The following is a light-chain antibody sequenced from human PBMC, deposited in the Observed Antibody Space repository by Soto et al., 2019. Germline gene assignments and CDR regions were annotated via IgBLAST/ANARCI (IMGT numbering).Light chain of an antibody. J-gene: IGKJ2*01. CDR3: QQYGSSFRYT. CDR1: QSVSGTY. Sequence: EFVLTQSPGTLSLSPGERATLSCRASQSVSGTYLAWYQQKPGQAPRLLIYSASTRATGIPDRFSGSRSGTDFTLTIGRLEPEDFAVYYCQQYGSSFRYTFGQGTKLHIK. CDR2: SAS. V-gene: IGKV3-20*01.